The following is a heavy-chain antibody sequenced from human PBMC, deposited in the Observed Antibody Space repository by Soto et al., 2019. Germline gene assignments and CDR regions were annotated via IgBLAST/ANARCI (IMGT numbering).Heavy chain of an antibody. CDR2: ISYDGSNK. D-gene: IGHD6-6*01. Sequence: GGSLRLSCAASGFTFSSYGMHWVRQAPGKGLEWVAVISYDGSNKYYADSVKGRFTISRDNSKNTLYLQMNSLRAEDTAVYYCAKSTIAARLVNWFDPWGQGTLVTSPQ. J-gene: IGHJ5*02. CDR3: AKSTIAARLVNWFDP. V-gene: IGHV3-30*18. CDR1: GFTFSSYG.